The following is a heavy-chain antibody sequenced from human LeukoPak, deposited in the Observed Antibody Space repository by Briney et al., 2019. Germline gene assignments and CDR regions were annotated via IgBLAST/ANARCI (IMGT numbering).Heavy chain of an antibody. D-gene: IGHD2-15*01. Sequence: PSETLSLTCTVSGGSISSYYWSWIRQPPRKGLEWIGYIYYSGRTNYNPSLNRRVTISVDTSKIQCSLKLSSLAAADTAVYYCAIIGPRDAFDIWGRGTMDTVSS. J-gene: IGHJ3*02. V-gene: IGHV4-59*01. CDR2: IYYSGRT. CDR3: AIIGPRDAFDI. CDR1: GGSISSYY.